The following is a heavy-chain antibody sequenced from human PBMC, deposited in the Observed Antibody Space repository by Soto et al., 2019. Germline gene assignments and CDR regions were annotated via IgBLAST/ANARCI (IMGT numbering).Heavy chain of an antibody. J-gene: IGHJ4*03. D-gene: IGHD3-16*02. Sequence: TLCLTCAVSGGSLSSGGCSWGWIQIPPGQALERIGYIFDNGNTYDSTSVKRRLPMSVATSRNQSSLRLAPVSAADRGISDCACLSGYNRYFEHWGRGTLVTVSS. V-gene: IGHV4-30-2*01. CDR3: ACLSGYNRYFEH. CDR2: IFDNGNT. CDR1: GGSLSSGGCS.